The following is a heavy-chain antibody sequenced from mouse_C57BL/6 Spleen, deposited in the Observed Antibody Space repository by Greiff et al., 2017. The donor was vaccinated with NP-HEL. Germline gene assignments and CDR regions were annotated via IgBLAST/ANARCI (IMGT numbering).Heavy chain of an antibody. CDR1: GYTFTEYT. Sequence: QVQLQQSGAELVKPGASVKLSCKASGYTFTEYTIHWVKQRSGQGLEWIGWFYPGSGSIKYNEKFKDKATLTADKSSSTVYMELSRLTSEDSAVYFCARHEVGIYYDYDSYFDDWGQGTTLTVSS. D-gene: IGHD2-4*01. V-gene: IGHV1-62-2*01. CDR3: ARHEVGIYYDYDSYFDD. J-gene: IGHJ2*01. CDR2: FYPGSGSI.